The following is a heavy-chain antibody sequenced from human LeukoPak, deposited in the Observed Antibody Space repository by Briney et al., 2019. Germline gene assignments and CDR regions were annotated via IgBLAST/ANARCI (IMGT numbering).Heavy chain of an antibody. J-gene: IGHJ4*02. CDR2: IYYSGST. CDR1: GGSISSSSYY. Sequence: SETLTLTCTVSGGSISSSSYYWGWIRQPPGKGLEWIGSIYYSGSTYYNPSLKSRVTISVDTSKNQFSLKLSSVTAADTAVYYCARHGPYYDYVPHYFDYWGQGTLVTVSS. CDR3: ARHGPYYDYVPHYFDY. V-gene: IGHV4-39*01. D-gene: IGHD3-16*01.